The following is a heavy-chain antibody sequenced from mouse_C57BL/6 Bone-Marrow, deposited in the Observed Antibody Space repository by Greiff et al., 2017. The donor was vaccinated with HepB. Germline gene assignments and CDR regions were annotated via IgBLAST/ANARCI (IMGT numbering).Heavy chain of an antibody. J-gene: IGHJ1*03. CDR3: ATTVVAPYWYFDV. D-gene: IGHD1-1*01. CDR2: INPSSGYT. CDR1: GYTFTSYW. V-gene: IGHV1-7*01. Sequence: QVQLQQSGAELAKPGASVKLSCKASGYTFTSYWMHWVKQRPGQGLEWIGYINPSSGYTKYNQKFKDKATLTADKSSSTAYMQLSSLTYEDSAVYYCATTVVAPYWYFDVWGTGTTVTVSS.